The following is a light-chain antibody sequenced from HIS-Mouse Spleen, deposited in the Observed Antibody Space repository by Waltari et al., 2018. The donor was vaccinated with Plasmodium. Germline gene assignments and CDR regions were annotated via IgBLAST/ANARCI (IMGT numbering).Light chain of an antibody. V-gene: IGKV3-20*01. CDR1: QSVSSSY. Sequence: EIVLSQAPGTLSLCPGERAIPSCRASQSVSSSYLAWYQQKPGQAPRLLIYGASSRATGIPDRFSGSGSGTDFTLTISRLEPEDFAVYYCQQYGSSPYTFGQGTKLEIK. J-gene: IGKJ2*01. CDR2: GAS. CDR3: QQYGSSPYT.